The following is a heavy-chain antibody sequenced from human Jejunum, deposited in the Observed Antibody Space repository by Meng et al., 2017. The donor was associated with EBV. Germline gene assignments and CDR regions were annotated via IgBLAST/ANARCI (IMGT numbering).Heavy chain of an antibody. V-gene: IGHV3-30-3*01. CDR1: GFTFSGHA. J-gene: IGHJ2*01. CDR2: ISNDGNNK. Sequence: QVQLVESGGGVVQPGRSLRFSCAASGFTFSGHAMQWVRQAPGKGLKWVALISNDGNNKYYADSVKGRFTISRDNSKNMVYLQMNSLTTDDTAVYYCATGRAYYFDLWGRGTLVTVSS. CDR3: ATGRAYYFDL. D-gene: IGHD1-1*01.